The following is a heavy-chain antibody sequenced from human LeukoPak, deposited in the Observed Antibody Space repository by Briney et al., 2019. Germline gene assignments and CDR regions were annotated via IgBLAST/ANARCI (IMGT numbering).Heavy chain of an antibody. D-gene: IGHD6-13*01. CDR2: IIPILGIA. V-gene: IGHV1-69*04. J-gene: IGHJ4*02. Sequence: GSSVKVSCKASGGTFSSYAISWVRQAPGQGLERMGRIIPILGIANYAQKFQGRVTITADKSTSTAYMELSSLRSEDTAVYYCARARGAAGTPIDYWGQGTLVTVSS. CDR1: GGTFSSYA. CDR3: ARARGAAGTPIDY.